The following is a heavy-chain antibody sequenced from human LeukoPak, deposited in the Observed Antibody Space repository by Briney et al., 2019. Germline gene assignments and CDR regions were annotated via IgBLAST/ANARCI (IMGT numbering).Heavy chain of an antibody. CDR2: ISYDGSNK. D-gene: IGHD3-22*01. V-gene: IGHV3-30-3*01. Sequence: GGSLRLSCAASGFTFSSYAMHWVRQAPGKGLEWVAVISYDGSNKYYADSVKGRFTISRDNSKNTLYLQMNSLRAEDTAVYYCAREDYYDSNGSDYWGQGTLVTVSS. CDR1: GFTFSSYA. J-gene: IGHJ4*02. CDR3: AREDYYDSNGSDY.